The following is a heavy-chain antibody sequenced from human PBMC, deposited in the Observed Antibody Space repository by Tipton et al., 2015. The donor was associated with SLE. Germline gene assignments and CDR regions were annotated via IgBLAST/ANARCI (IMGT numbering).Heavy chain of an antibody. J-gene: IGHJ4*02. Sequence: QLVQSGPEVKPSETLSLSCTVSGGSISSSSYYWGWIRQAPGKGLEWIGSMFYSGNTYSNPSLRSRLTISADTSKNQFSLKLTSVTAADTAIYYCTIGQGWLPDYWGQGTLVTVSS. CDR1: GGSISSSSYY. D-gene: IGHD5-24*01. CDR3: TIGQGWLPDY. CDR2: MFYSGNT. V-gene: IGHV4-39*07.